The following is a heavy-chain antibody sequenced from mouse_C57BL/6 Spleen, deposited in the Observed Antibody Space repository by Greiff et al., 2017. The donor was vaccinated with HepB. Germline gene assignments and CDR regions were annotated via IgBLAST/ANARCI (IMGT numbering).Heavy chain of an antibody. D-gene: IGHD2-4*01. CDR3: ASPVYYDYDGSFAY. V-gene: IGHV1-64*01. Sequence: QVQLQQPGAELVKPGASVKLSCKASGYTFTSYWMHWVKQRPGQGLEWIGMIHPNSGSTNYNEKFKSKATLTVDKSTSTAYMKLSSLTSEDSAVYYSASPVYYDYDGSFAYWGQETLVTVSA. CDR1: GYTFTSYW. CDR2: IHPNSGST. J-gene: IGHJ3*01.